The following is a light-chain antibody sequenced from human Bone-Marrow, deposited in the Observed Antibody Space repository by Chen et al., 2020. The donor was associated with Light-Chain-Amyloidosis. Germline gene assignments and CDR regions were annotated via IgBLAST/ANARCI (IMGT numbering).Light chain of an antibody. CDR1: DLPTKY. J-gene: IGLJ2*01. Sequence: SYELTQPPSVSVSPGQTARITCSGDDLPTKYAYWYQQKPGQAPVLGIHRDTERPSGISGRCSGSRSETTATLTISGVEAEDEGDYHCQSADRSGTYEVIFGGGTKLTV. CDR3: QSADRSGTYEVI. CDR2: RDT. V-gene: IGLV3-25*03.